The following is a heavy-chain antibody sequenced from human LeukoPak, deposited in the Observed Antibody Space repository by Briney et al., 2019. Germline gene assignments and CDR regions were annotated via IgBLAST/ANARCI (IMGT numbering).Heavy chain of an antibody. CDR3: AKDRLSDYGAPTDAFDI. V-gene: IGHV3-23*01. D-gene: IGHD4-17*01. CDR2: ISGSGGGT. J-gene: IGHJ3*02. Sequence: GGSLRLSCAASGFTFSSYAMSWVRQAPGKGLEWVSAISGSGGGTYYADSVKGRFTISRDSSKNTLWLQMNSLRAEDTAVYYCAKDRLSDYGAPTDAFDIWGQGTMVTVSS. CDR1: GFTFSSYA.